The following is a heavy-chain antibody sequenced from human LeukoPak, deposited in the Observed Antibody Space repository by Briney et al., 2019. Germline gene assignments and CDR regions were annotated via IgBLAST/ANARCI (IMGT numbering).Heavy chain of an antibody. V-gene: IGHV1-8*02. CDR1: GYTFTSYG. CDR3: ARVPSWYRSFDI. J-gene: IGHJ3*02. CDR2: MNPNSGNT. D-gene: IGHD6-13*01. Sequence: ASVKVSCKASGYTFTSYGISWVRQATGQGLEWMGWMNPNSGNTGYAQKFQGRVTMTRNTSISTAYMELSSLRSEDTAVYYCARVPSWYRSFDIWGQGTMVTVSS.